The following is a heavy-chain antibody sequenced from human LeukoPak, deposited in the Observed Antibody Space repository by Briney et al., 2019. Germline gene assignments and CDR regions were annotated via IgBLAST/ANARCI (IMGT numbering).Heavy chain of an antibody. CDR1: GFTFSDYY. D-gene: IGHD3-10*01. CDR2: ISSSSSTI. J-gene: IGHJ3*02. Sequence: AGGSLRLSCAASGFTFSDYYMSWVRQAPGKGLEWVSYISSSSSTIYYADSVKGRFTISRDNAKNSLYLQMNSLRAEDTAVYYCARGAYGSGNLREFDIWGQGTMVTVSS. CDR3: ARGAYGSGNLREFDI. V-gene: IGHV3-11*04.